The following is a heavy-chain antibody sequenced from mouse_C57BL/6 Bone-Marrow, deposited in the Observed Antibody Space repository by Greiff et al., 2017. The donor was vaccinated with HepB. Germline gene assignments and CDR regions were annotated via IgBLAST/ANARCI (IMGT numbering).Heavy chain of an antibody. Sequence: QVQLQQSGAELVRPGPSVKVSCKASGYAFTNYLIEWVKQRPGQGLEWIGVINPGSGGTNYNEKFKGKATLTADKSSSTAYMQLSSLTSEDSAVYFCARRRDYGSPLAYWDQGTLVTVSA. CDR3: ARRRDYGSPLAY. V-gene: IGHV1-54*01. J-gene: IGHJ3*01. CDR1: GYAFTNYL. CDR2: INPGSGGT. D-gene: IGHD1-1*01.